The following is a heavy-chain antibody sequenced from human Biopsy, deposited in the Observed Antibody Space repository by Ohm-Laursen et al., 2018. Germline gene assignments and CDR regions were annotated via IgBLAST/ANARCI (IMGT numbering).Heavy chain of an antibody. CDR2: VSTGGAAT. CDR1: GFTFSSYA. J-gene: IGHJ4*02. CDR3: AKDLRNNNWGVEN. D-gene: IGHD7-27*01. V-gene: IGHV3-23*01. Sequence: SLRLSCAASGFTFSSYAMSWVRQVPGRGLEWVSAVSTGGAATYYADSVRGRFTISRDNFKNTLYLQMNNLRAEDTAVFYCAKDLRNNNWGVENWGQGTLVTVSS.